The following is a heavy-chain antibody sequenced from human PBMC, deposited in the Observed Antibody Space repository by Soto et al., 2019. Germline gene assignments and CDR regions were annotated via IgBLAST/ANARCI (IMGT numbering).Heavy chain of an antibody. Sequence: QVQLQQWGAGLLKPSETLSLSCAVYGGSLSDYYWNWLRHPPGKGLEWIGEINHRGTASYNPSLKSRVDISVDTAWTQFSLKLRSVTAADTAIYYCAKYQWNPGAFDPWGPGTQVTVSS. V-gene: IGHV4-34*01. J-gene: IGHJ5*02. CDR1: GGSLSDYY. CDR3: AKYQWNPGAFDP. D-gene: IGHD6-19*01. CDR2: INHRGTA.